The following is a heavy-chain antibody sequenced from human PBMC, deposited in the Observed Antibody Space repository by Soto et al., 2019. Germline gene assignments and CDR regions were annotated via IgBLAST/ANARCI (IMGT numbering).Heavy chain of an antibody. CDR2: IFYRGST. J-gene: IGHJ4*02. CDR3: ARVSRAGGNDY. D-gene: IGHD2-15*01. V-gene: IGHV4-61*01. Sequence: PSETLSLTCTVSGGSVNSVSYYWSWIRQPPGKRPEWVGYIFYRGSTNYNPSLKSRVSISLDTSKNQFSLKLSSVTAADTAVYYCARVSRAGGNDYWGQGTLVTVSS. CDR1: GGSVNSVSYY.